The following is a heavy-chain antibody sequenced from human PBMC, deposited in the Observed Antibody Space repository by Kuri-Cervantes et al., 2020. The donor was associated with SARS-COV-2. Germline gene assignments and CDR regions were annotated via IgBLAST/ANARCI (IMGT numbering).Heavy chain of an antibody. D-gene: IGHD1-26*01. V-gene: IGHV1-46*01. J-gene: IGHJ5*02. CDR3: AQAPSWGAWFDP. Sequence: ASVKVSCKASGYTFTSYYMHWVRQAPGQGLEWMGMINPSGGSTSYAQKFQGRVTMTRDTSTSTVYMELSSLRSEDTAVYYCAQAPSWGAWFDPWGQGTLVTVSS. CDR2: INPSGGST. CDR1: GYTFTSYY.